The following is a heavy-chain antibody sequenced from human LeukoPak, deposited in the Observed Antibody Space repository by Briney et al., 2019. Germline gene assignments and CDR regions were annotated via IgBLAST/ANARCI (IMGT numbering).Heavy chain of an antibody. V-gene: IGHV3-30*02. Sequence: PGGSLRLSCAASGFTFSSYGMHWVRQAPGEGLEWVAFIRYDGSNKYYADSVKGRFTISRDNSKNTLYLQMNSLRAEDTAVYYCAKSPRPFGVVYFDYWGQGTLVTVSS. CDR3: AKSPRPFGVVYFDY. CDR2: IRYDGSNK. D-gene: IGHD3-3*01. J-gene: IGHJ4*02. CDR1: GFTFSSYG.